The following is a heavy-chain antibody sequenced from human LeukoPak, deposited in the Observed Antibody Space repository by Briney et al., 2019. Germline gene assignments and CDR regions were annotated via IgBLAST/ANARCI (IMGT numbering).Heavy chain of an antibody. CDR2: INPKTTAT. D-gene: IGHD4-17*01. CDR3: ARVRGDYGDYTSYNSDY. J-gene: IGHJ4*02. Sequence: ASLKVSCKASGYTFTGYYIQWVRRAPGQGLEWMGWINPKTTATNYAQKFRGRVTMTRDTSIDTAYMELNRLTSDDTAMYYCARVRGDYGDYTSYNSDYWGQGTLVTVSS. CDR1: GYTFTGYY. V-gene: IGHV1-2*02.